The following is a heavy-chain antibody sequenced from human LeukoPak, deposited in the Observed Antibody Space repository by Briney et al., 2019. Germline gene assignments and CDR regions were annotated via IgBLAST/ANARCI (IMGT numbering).Heavy chain of an antibody. J-gene: IGHJ4*02. CDR2: ISYDGSDI. V-gene: IGHV3-30*03. Sequence: PGGSLRLSFAASGFNLSSYGMHWVRQAPGKSLEWVAVISYDGSDIYYGVSAKGRFTISRDNSEITLYLQMNSLRAEDTAVYYCAREELITFGGAGDYWGQGTLVTVSS. D-gene: IGHD3-16*01. CDR1: GFNLSSYG. CDR3: AREELITFGGAGDY.